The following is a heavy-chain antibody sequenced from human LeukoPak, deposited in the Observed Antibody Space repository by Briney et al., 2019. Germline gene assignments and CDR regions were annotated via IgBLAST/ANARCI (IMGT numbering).Heavy chain of an antibody. J-gene: IGHJ5*02. CDR2: IRGSGGST. D-gene: IGHD6-13*01. V-gene: IGHV3-23*01. CDR1: GFTVSSNY. Sequence: GGSLRLSCAASGFTVSSNYMSWVRQAPGKGLEWVSAIRGSGGSTYYADSVKGRFTISRDNSKNTLYLQMNSLRAEDTAVYYCAHGPIAAAGRGNWFAPWGQGTLVTVSS. CDR3: AHGPIAAAGRGNWFAP.